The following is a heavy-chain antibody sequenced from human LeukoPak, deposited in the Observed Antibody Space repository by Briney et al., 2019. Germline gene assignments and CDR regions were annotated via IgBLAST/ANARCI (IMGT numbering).Heavy chain of an antibody. CDR2: ISDSGSKT. CDR1: GFILNTYP. J-gene: IGHJ4*02. CDR3: AKGPLPHADPTTAFDY. Sequence: PGGSLRLSCAASGFILNTYPMTWVRQAPGKGLEWVSGISDSGSKTYYADSVKGRFTISRDNSKNTLYLQMTGLRVDDTAVYYCAKGPLPHADPTTAFDYWGQGTPVTVSS. D-gene: IGHD2-21*02. V-gene: IGHV3-23*01.